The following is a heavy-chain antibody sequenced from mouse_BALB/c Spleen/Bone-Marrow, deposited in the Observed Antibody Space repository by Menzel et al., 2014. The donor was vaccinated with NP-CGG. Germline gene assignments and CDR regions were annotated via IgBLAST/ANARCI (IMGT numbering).Heavy chain of an antibody. J-gene: IGHJ4*01. CDR1: GYTFTDHA. Sequence: QVQLQQSGAKLVRPGVSVKISCKGSGYTFTDHAIHWVKRSHAKSLEWIGVISGYYGDAIYNQKFKGKATMTVDKSSSTAYMELARLTSEDSAIYYCARSGKVRNAMDYWGQGTSVTV. D-gene: IGHD2-14*01. V-gene: IGHV1S137*01. CDR2: ISGYYGDA. CDR3: ARSGKVRNAMDY.